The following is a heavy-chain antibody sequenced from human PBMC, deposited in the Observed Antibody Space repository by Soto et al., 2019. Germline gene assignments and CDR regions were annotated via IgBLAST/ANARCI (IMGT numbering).Heavy chain of an antibody. CDR1: GFTFSHVW. V-gene: IGHV3-15*01. CDR3: ATEGQMSSVSDGAGQAEY. D-gene: IGHD6-19*01. CDR2: MRRKSDGETT. Sequence: EVQLVESGGGLVEPGRSLRLSCAASGFTFSHVWMTWLHHPPKKGKAGVACMRRKSDGETTDYAAAVKGSFTISSDDSINTLYLQSTGLKTVYTAVYYCATEGQMSSVSDGAGQAEYWGQGTRVTASS. J-gene: IGHJ4*02.